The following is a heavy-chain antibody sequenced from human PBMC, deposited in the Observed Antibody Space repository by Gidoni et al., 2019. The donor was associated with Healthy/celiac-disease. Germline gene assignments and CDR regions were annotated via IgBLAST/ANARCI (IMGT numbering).Heavy chain of an antibody. J-gene: IGHJ6*02. CDR1: GFTFSSYR. V-gene: IGHV3-48*02. Sequence: EVQLVESGGGLVQPGGSLRLSCAASGFTFSSYRMTWVRQAPGKGLEWVSYISSSSSTIYYADSVKGRFTISRDNAKNSLYLQMNSLRDEDTAVYYCAREGDYDFWSGYYTRVYYYGMDVWGQGTTVTVSS. CDR3: AREGDYDFWSGYYTRVYYYGMDV. D-gene: IGHD3-3*01. CDR2: ISSSSSTI.